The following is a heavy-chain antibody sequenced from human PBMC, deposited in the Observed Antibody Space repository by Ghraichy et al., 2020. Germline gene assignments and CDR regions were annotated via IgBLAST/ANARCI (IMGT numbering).Heavy chain of an antibody. CDR3: ARASMVVRFYYYNRMDV. CDR2: SSSSGRST. J-gene: IGHJ6*01. V-gene: IGHV3-48*02. Sequence: NSSSSGRSTSYADSVKGRFTISRDNAKNSLSLQMKSVRDEDTAVYYCARASMVVRFYYYNRMDVW. D-gene: IGHD2-15*01.